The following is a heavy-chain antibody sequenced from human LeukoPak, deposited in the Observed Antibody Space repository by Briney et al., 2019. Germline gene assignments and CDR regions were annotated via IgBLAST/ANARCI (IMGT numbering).Heavy chain of an antibody. CDR1: GYSFTSYW. Sequence: GESLQISCKGSGYSFTSYWISWVRQMPGKGLEWMGRIDPSDSYTNYSPSFQGHVTISADKSISTAYLQWSSLKASDTAMYYCARQLRPRLSSNWFDPWGQGTLVTVSS. D-gene: IGHD3-16*02. J-gene: IGHJ5*02. V-gene: IGHV5-10-1*01. CDR2: IDPSDSYT. CDR3: ARQLRPRLSSNWFDP.